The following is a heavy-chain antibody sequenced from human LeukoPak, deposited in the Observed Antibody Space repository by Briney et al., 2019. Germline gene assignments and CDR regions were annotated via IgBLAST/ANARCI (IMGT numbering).Heavy chain of an antibody. CDR1: GGTFSSYA. CDR2: IIPIFGTA. V-gene: IGHV1-69*13. Sequence: SVKVSCKASGGTFSSYAISWVRQAPGQGLEWMVGIIPIFGTANYAQKFQGRVTITADESTSTAYMELSSLRSEDTAVYYCATHSSGYYYVNPLWQHWGQGTLVTVSS. J-gene: IGHJ1*01. D-gene: IGHD3-22*01. CDR3: ATHSSGYYYVNPLWQH.